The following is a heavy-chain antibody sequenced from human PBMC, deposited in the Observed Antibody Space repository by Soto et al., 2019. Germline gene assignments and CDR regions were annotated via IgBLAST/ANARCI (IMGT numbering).Heavy chain of an antibody. D-gene: IGHD3-16*01. CDR1: GGSITSSSHF. CDR2: IYFTGNT. Sequence: SETLSLTCTASGGSITSSSHFWGWVRQPQGKGLEWIGTIYFTGNTYYTPSLKSRLTMSIDTSKNEFSLRLNSVTAADTAVYYCAGQTFTRAAASYGRSNWFDPWGPGTLVTVSS. CDR3: AGQTFTRAAASYGRSNWFDP. J-gene: IGHJ5*01. V-gene: IGHV4-39*01.